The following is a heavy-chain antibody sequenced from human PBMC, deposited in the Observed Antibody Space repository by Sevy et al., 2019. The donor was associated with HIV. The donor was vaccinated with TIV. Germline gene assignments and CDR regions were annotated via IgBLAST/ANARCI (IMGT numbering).Heavy chain of an antibody. D-gene: IGHD3-22*01. J-gene: IGHJ4*02. CDR3: ARKYDSSGYFDY. Sequence: GGSLRLSCAASGFTFSNYAMNWVRQAPAKGLEWVSGISGSGGSGDKTNYADSVKGRFTISRDDSKNSLYLQLNSLRAEDTAIYYCARKYDSSGYFDYWGQGTLVTVSS. CDR2: ISGSGGSGDKT. CDR1: GFTFSNYA. V-gene: IGHV3-23*01.